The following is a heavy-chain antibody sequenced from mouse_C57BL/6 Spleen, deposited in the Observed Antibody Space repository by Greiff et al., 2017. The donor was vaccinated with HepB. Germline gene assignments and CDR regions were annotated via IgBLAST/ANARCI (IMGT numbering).Heavy chain of an antibody. CDR1: GYTFTSYW. D-gene: IGHD2-3*01. V-gene: IGHV1-50*01. Sequence: VQLKQPGAELVKPGASVKLSCKASGYTFTSYWMQWVKQRPGQGLEWIGEIDPSDSYTNYNQKFKGKATLTVDTSSSTAYMQLSSLTSEDSAVYYCARWLPLFDYWGQGTTLTVSS. CDR2: IDPSDSYT. J-gene: IGHJ2*01. CDR3: ARWLPLFDY.